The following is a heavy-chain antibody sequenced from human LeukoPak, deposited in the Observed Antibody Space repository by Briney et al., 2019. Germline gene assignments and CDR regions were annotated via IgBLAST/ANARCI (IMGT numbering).Heavy chain of an antibody. D-gene: IGHD6-19*01. CDR2: ISSDGSNR. V-gene: IGHV3-30-3*01. Sequence: GSLRLSCAASGFTFTFSRFAMHWVRQAPGKGLEGLAVISSDGSNRYYADSVKGRFTISRDNSEDTLYLQMNSLKPEDTAVYFCAKGASGWYFDYWGQGTLVTVSS. CDR1: GFTFTFSRFA. J-gene: IGHJ4*02. CDR3: AKGASGWYFDY.